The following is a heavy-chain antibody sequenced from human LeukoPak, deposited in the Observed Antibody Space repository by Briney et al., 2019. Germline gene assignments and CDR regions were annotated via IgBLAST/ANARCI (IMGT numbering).Heavy chain of an antibody. CDR2: ISAYNGNT. J-gene: IGHJ6*02. D-gene: IGHD6-13*01. Sequence: ASVKVSCKASGYTFTSYGISWVRQAPGQGLEWMGWISAYNGNTNYAQKLQGRVTMTTDTSTSTAYMELRSLRSDDTAVYYCVRDRPELDAEPYYYYYGMDVWGQGTTVTVSS. CDR1: GYTFTSYG. CDR3: VRDRPELDAEPYYYYYGMDV. V-gene: IGHV1-18*01.